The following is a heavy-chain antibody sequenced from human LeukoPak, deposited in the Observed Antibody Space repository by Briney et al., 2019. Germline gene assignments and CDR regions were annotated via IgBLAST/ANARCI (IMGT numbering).Heavy chain of an antibody. V-gene: IGHV3-53*01. CDR3: ARLSGYSYEGDFDY. D-gene: IGHD5-18*01. J-gene: IGHJ4*02. CDR1: GFTMSGIH. Sequence: QLGGSLRLSCKASGFTMSGIHMNWVRQAPGKGLEWVSVIYSGGSTYYADSVKGRFTISRDNSKNTLYLQMNSLRAEDTAVYYCARLSGYSYEGDFDYWGQGTLVTVSS. CDR2: IYSGGST.